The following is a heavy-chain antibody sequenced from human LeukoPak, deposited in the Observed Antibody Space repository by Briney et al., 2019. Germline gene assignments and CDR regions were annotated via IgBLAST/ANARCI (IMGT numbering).Heavy chain of an antibody. CDR2: IKQDGSEK. V-gene: IGHV3-7*01. CDR1: GFTFSSYW. CDR3: ARDDYGGMDAFDI. D-gene: IGHD4-23*01. J-gene: IGHJ3*02. Sequence: GGSLRLSCAASGFTFSSYWMSWVRQAPGKGLEWVANIKQDGSEKYYVDSVKGRITISRDNAKNSLYLQMNSLRAEDTAVYYCARDDYGGMDAFDIWGQGTMVTVSS.